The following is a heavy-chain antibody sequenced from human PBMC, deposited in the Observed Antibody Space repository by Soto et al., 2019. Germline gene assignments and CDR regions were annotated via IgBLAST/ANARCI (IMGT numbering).Heavy chain of an antibody. Sequence: QVQLVQSGAEVKKTGSSVRVSCKASGGTFSSYRLNWLRQAHGHGLEWVGGIVPIRRAAEYAQGFQGRVTITADETTRTSYMELRSLKSQDTAVYYCVRDSGAKLSSSWGQGTLVTVSS. CDR2: IVPIRRAA. CDR3: VRDSGAKLSSS. J-gene: IGHJ4*02. D-gene: IGHD2-2*01. CDR1: GGTFSSYR. V-gene: IGHV1-69*01.